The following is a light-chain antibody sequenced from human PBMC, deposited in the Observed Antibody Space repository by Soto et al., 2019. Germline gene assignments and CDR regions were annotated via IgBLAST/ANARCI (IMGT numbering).Light chain of an antibody. J-gene: IGKJ5*01. Sequence: EVLLTQSPATLSLAPWEIATLSCRASQFLSSYLAWYQQKPGQPPRLLIYDTSNRATGIPARFSGSGSGTDFTLTISSLEPEDFAVYYCQQYNNWPPITFGQGTRLEI. CDR3: QQYNNWPPIT. CDR2: DTS. V-gene: IGKV3-11*01. CDR1: QFLSSY.